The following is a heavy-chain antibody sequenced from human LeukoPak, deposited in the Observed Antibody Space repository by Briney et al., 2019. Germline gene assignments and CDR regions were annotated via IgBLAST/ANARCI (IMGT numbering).Heavy chain of an antibody. V-gene: IGHV1-46*01. CDR1: GYTFTTSY. D-gene: IGHD1-26*01. CDR2: INPSGGST. Sequence: EASVKVSCKASGYTFTTSYIHWVRQAPGQGLEWMGIINPSGGSTSYAQKFQGRVGMTRDMSTSTVYMELSSLRSEDTAVYYCARDGRPLVGATGDYWGKGTLVTVS. CDR3: ARDGRPLVGATGDY. J-gene: IGHJ4*02.